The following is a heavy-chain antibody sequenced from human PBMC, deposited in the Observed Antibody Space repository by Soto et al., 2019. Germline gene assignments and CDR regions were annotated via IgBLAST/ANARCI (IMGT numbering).Heavy chain of an antibody. CDR2: IIPISETE. J-gene: IGHJ5*02. CDR3: ATLVPAPIKLFPRLGWFDP. D-gene: IGHD2-2*02. V-gene: IGHV1-69*01. Sequence: QVQLVQSGAEVKKPGSSVKVSCKASGGTFSSETITWVRQAPGQGLEWMGGIIPISETENYAQNFRGRVTITADESTSTVYLELSSLRSEDTAVYYCATLVPAPIKLFPRLGWFDPWGQGTLVTVSS. CDR1: GGTFSSET.